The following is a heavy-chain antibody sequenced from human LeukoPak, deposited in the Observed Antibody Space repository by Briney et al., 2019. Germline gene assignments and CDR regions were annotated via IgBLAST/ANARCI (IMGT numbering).Heavy chain of an antibody. V-gene: IGHV4-34*01. J-gene: IGHJ4*02. CDR2: INHSGST. CDR3: ARGWYSRIFDY. CDR1: GGSFSGYY. D-gene: IGHD6-13*01. Sequence: SETLSLTCAVYGGSFSGYYWSWIRQPPGKGLEWIGEINHSGSTNCNPSLKSRVTISVDTSKNQFSLKLSSVTAADTAVYYCARGWYSRIFDYWGQGTLVTVSS.